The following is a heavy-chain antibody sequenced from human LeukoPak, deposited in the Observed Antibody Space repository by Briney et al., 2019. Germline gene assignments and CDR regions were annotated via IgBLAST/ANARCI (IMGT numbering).Heavy chain of an antibody. CDR1: GYTFTGYY. V-gene: IGHV1-2*02. J-gene: IGHJ4*02. CDR3: ARMEGLYSGSYNFDY. CDR2: INPKSGGT. Sequence: ASVKVSCKASGYTFTGYYMHWVRQAPGQGLEWMGWINPKSGGTNYAQKFQGRVTMTRDTSIRTAYMELSRLRSDDTAAYYCARMEGLYSGSYNFDYWGQGTLVTVSS. D-gene: IGHD1-26*01.